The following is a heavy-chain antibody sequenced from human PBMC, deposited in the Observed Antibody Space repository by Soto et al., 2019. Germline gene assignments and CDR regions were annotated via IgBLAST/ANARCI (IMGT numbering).Heavy chain of an antibody. D-gene: IGHD2-2*01. Sequence: GGSLRLSCAASGFTFSSYSMNWVRQAPGKGLEWVSSISSSSSYIYYADSVKGRFTISRDNAKNSLYLQMNSLRAEDTAVYYCARDRDCSSTSCYARWFDPWGQGTLVTVSS. J-gene: IGHJ5*02. V-gene: IGHV3-21*01. CDR3: ARDRDCSSTSCYARWFDP. CDR1: GFTFSSYS. CDR2: ISSSSSYI.